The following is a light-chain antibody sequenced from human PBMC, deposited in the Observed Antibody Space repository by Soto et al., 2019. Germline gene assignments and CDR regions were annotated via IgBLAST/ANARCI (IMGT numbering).Light chain of an antibody. CDR3: QHYDYSSPYT. CDR2: AAS. Sequence: EIVLTQSPVTLPLSPGERATLSCRASRSFASSYLGWYQQKPGQAPRLLINAASTRATGIPDRFSGIGDRPYVSHTISTPEPEDSAVYDWQHYDYSSPYTVGQGTKLEIK. J-gene: IGKJ2*01. CDR1: RSFASSY. V-gene: IGKV3-20*01.